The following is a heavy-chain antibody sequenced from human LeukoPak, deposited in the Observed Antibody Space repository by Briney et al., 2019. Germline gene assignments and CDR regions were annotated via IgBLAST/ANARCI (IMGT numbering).Heavy chain of an antibody. D-gene: IGHD1-26*01. CDR3: AGSIVGATQSFDY. J-gene: IGHJ4*02. CDR1: GYTFTGYY. CDR2: INPNSGGT. Sequence: ASVKVSCKASGYTFTGYYMHWVRQAPGQGLEWMGWINPNSGGTNYAQKFQGRVTMTRDTSISTAYMELSRLRSDDTAVYYCAGSIVGATQSFDYWGQGTLVTVSS. V-gene: IGHV1-2*02.